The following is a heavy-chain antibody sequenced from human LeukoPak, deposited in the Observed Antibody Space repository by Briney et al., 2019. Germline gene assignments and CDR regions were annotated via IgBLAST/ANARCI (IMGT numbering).Heavy chain of an antibody. CDR2: INSDGSST. CDR3: AREWELPHFDY. J-gene: IGHJ4*02. Sequence: AGGSLRLSCAASGFTFSSYWMHWVRHAPGKGLVWVSRINSDGSSTSYADSVKGRFTISRDNAKNTLYLQMNSLRAEDTAVYYCAREWELPHFDYWGQGTLVTVSS. D-gene: IGHD1-26*01. V-gene: IGHV3-74*01. CDR1: GFTFSSYW.